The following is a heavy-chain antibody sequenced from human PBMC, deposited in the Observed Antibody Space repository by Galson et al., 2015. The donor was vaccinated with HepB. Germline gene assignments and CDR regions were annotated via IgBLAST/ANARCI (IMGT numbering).Heavy chain of an antibody. D-gene: IGHD3-9*01. CDR1: GFTFSSYA. V-gene: IGHV3-23*01. J-gene: IGHJ4*02. Sequence: FLRLSCAASGFTFSSYAMSWVRQAPGKGLEWVSAISGSGGSTYYADSVKGRFTISRDNSKNTLYLQMNSLRAEDTAVYYCAKYFALKETWMYYFDYWGQGTLVTVSS. CDR3: AKYFALKETWMYYFDY. CDR2: ISGSGGST.